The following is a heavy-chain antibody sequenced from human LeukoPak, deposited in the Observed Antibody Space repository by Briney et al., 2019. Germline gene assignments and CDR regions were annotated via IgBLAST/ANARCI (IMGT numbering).Heavy chain of an antibody. CDR2: INPDGRDT. CDR1: GFTFSSYA. V-gene: IGHV3-7*01. D-gene: IGHD2-21*02. Sequence: GGSLRLSCAASGFTFSSYAMNWVRQAPGKGLEWVAHINPDGRDTYYVDSVKGRLTISRDNAQNSMYLQMNSLRVEDTAVYYCTSWGDTTAEYFQRWGQGTLVTVSS. J-gene: IGHJ1*01. CDR3: TSWGDTTAEYFQR.